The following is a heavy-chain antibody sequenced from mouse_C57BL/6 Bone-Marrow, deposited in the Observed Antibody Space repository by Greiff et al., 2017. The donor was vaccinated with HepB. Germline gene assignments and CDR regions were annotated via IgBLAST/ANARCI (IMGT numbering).Heavy chain of an antibody. Sequence: VQLQQSGPELVKPGASVKMSCKASGYTFTDYNMHWVKQSHGKSLEWIGYINPNNGGTSYNQKFKGKATLTVNKSSSTAYMELRSLTSEDSAVYYCARPPRYYYGSNWFAYWGQGTLVTVSA. CDR3: ARPPRYYYGSNWFAY. J-gene: IGHJ3*01. CDR2: INPNNGGT. D-gene: IGHD1-1*01. CDR1: GYTFTDYN. V-gene: IGHV1-22*01.